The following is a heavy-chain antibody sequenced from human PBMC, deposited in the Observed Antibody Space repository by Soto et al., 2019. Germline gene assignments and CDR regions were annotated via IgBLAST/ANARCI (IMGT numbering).Heavy chain of an antibody. V-gene: IGHV1-18*04. Sequence: GASVKVSCKASGYTFTSYGISWVRQAPGQGLEWMGWSSASNGNRNYARKLQGRVTMTTDTPTSTAYMELRSLRSDDTAVYYCAREGTTMVRGVRYRVNWFDPSG. CDR3: AREGTTMVRGVRYRVNWFDP. CDR1: GYTFTSYG. CDR2: SSASNGNR. D-gene: IGHD3-10*01. J-gene: IGHJ5*02.